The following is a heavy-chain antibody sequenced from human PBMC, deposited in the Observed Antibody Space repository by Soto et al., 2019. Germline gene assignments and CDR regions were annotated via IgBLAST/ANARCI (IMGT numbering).Heavy chain of an antibody. CDR2: ISGSGGST. D-gene: IGHD2-2*01. Sequence: EVQLLESGGGLVQPGGSLRLSCAASGFTFSSYAMSWVRQAPGKGLEWVSAISGSGGSTYYADSVKGRFTISRDNSKNTLYLRMNSLRAEDTAVYYCAKALGYCSSTSCDGYFQHWCQGTLVAVSS. J-gene: IGHJ1*01. V-gene: IGHV3-23*01. CDR1: GFTFSSYA. CDR3: AKALGYCSSTSCDGYFQH.